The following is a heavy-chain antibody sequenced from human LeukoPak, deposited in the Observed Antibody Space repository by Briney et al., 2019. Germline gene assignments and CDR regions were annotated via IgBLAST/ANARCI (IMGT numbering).Heavy chain of an antibody. Sequence: GGSLRLSCAASGFMFSSWWMIWFRRLPGKGLVSVSHINTDGSYIRYADSVEGRFTVSRDNAKNTLYLQMNSLRPEDTGVYYCTTFGIDWSLSYWGQGALVTVSS. V-gene: IGHV3-74*01. J-gene: IGHJ4*02. D-gene: IGHD3-9*01. CDR1: GFMFSSWW. CDR3: TTFGIDWSLSY. CDR2: INTDGSYI.